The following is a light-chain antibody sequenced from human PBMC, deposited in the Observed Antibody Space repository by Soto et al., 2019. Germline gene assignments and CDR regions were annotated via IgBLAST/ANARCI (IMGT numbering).Light chain of an antibody. CDR2: PAS. CDR1: QGISSY. Sequence: AIRMTQSPSSFAASTGDRVTITCGASQGISSYLAWYQQEPGKAPKLLIYPASTLQSGVPSRFRGSGSGTDFTLTISCLQSEDVETYYCQQYYSYPLTFGPGTKVDIK. V-gene: IGKV1-8*01. CDR3: QQYYSYPLT. J-gene: IGKJ3*01.